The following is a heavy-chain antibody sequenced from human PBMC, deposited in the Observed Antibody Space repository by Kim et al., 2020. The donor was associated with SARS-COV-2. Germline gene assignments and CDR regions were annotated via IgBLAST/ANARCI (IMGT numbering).Heavy chain of an antibody. D-gene: IGHD3-10*01. CDR3: ARPIYYGSGSYSFQPDY. CDR1: GFTFSSYS. Sequence: GGSLRLSCAASGFTFSSYSMNWVRQAPGKGLEWVSSISSSSSYIYYADSVKGRFTISRDNAKNSLYLQMNSLRAEDTAVYYCARPIYYGSGSYSFQPDYWGQGTLVTVSS. CDR2: ISSSSSYI. J-gene: IGHJ4*02. V-gene: IGHV3-21*01.